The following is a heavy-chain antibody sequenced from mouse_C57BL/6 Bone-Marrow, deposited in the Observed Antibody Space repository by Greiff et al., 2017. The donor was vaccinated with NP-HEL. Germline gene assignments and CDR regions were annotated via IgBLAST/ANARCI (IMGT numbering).Heavy chain of an antibody. CDR1: GFTFSNYW. CDR3: AAYGSRDAMDY. D-gene: IGHD1-1*01. Sequence: EVNVVESGGGLVQPGGSMKLSCVASGFTFSNYWMNWVRQSPEKGLEWVAQIRLKSDNYATHYAESVKGRFTISRDDSTSSVYLRMNNLRAEDTGIYYCAAYGSRDAMDYWGQGTSVTVSS. V-gene: IGHV6-3*01. J-gene: IGHJ4*01. CDR2: IRLKSDNYAT.